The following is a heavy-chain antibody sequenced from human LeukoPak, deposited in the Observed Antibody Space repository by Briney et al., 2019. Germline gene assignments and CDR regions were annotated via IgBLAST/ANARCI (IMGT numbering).Heavy chain of an antibody. V-gene: IGHV1-2*02. J-gene: IGHJ5*02. D-gene: IGHD3-3*01. CDR3: ARSYDFWSGPPFDP. CDR2: INPNSGGT. Sequence: ASVTVPCKASGYTFTGHYMHWVRQAPGQGLEWMGWINPNSGGTKYAQKFQGRVTLTRDTSISTAYMELSRLRCDDTAVYYCARSYDFWSGPPFDPWGHGTPGTVSS. CDR1: GYTFTGHY.